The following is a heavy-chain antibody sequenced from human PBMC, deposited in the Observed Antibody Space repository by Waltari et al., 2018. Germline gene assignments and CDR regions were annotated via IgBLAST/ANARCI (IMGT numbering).Heavy chain of an antibody. Sequence: QVQLQESGPGLVKPSETLSLTCTVSGGSISSHYWSWLRQPPGKGLEWIGYIYYSGSTNYNPSLKSRVTISVDTSKNQFSLKLSSVTAADTAVYYCASYLVVNYAFDIWGQGTMVTVSS. CDR2: IYYSGST. D-gene: IGHD3-22*01. CDR3: ASYLVVNYAFDI. CDR1: GGSISSHY. J-gene: IGHJ3*02. V-gene: IGHV4-59*11.